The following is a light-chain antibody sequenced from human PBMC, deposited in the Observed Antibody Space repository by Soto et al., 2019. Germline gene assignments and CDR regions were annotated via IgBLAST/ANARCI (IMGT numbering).Light chain of an antibody. CDR3: VLYMGSGIWV. Sequence: QAVVTQEPSFSVSPGGTVTLTWALSSGSVSASHFPTWFQQIPGQAPRTLIYNTNIHSSGVPDRFSGSSLGNKAALIITGAQADDECDYYCVLYMGSGIWVFGGGTNLTVL. V-gene: IGLV8-61*01. CDR2: NTN. J-gene: IGLJ3*02. CDR1: SGSVSASHF.